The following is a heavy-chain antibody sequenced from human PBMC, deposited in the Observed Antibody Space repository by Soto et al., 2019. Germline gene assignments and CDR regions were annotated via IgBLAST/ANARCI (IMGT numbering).Heavy chain of an antibody. Sequence: QVQLHESGPGLVKPSGTLSLTCAISGGSINTGDSITNGHWWGWVRQPPGKGLECIGEIYHDGSSKYTTYLKRRVTMSGDKSKNQVSLNLRSVTAADTAIYSCAMAFHRSGAGYFHYGMDVWVQGTTVTVSS. CDR1: GGSINTGDSITNGHW. CDR2: IYHDGSS. J-gene: IGHJ6*02. D-gene: IGHD1-26*01. CDR3: AMAFHRSGAGYFHYGMDV. V-gene: IGHV4-39*07.